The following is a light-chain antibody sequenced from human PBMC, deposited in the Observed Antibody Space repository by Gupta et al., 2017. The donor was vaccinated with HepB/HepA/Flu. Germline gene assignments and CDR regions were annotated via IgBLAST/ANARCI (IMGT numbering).Light chain of an antibody. Sequence: QSVLTQPPSASGTPGHRVTISSSGSSSNIGSNYVYWYQQLPGTAPKLLIYRNNQRPSGVPDRFSGSKSGTSASLAISGLRSEDEADYYCAAWDDSLSGWVFGGGTKLTVL. CDR1: SSNIGSNY. V-gene: IGLV1-47*01. J-gene: IGLJ3*02. CDR3: AAWDDSLSGWV. CDR2: RNN.